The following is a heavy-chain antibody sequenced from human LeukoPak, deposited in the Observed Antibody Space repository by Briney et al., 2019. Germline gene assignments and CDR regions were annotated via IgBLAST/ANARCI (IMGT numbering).Heavy chain of an antibody. J-gene: IGHJ5*02. CDR1: GYTFTGYY. V-gene: IGHV1-2*02. CDR2: INPNSGGT. D-gene: IGHD5-12*01. Sequence: ASVKVSCKASGYTFTGYYMHWVRQAPGQGLEWMGCINPNSGGTNYAQKFQGRVTMTRDTSISTAYMELSRLRSEDTAVYYCARVRIVATIGHNWFDPWGQGTLVTVSS. CDR3: ARVRIVATIGHNWFDP.